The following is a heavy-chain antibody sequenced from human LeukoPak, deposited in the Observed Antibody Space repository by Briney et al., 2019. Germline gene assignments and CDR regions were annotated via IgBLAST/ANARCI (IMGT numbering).Heavy chain of an antibody. V-gene: IGHV4-34*01. J-gene: IGHJ4*02. CDR2: INHSGST. Sequence: PSETLSLTCAVYGGSFSGYYWSWIRQPPGKGLEWIGEINHSGSTNYNPSLKSRVTISVDTSKNQFSLKLSSVTAADTAVYYCARRGQWEAAVDFNWGQGTLVTVSS. D-gene: IGHD6-13*01. CDR1: GGSFSGYY. CDR3: ARRGQWEAAVDFN.